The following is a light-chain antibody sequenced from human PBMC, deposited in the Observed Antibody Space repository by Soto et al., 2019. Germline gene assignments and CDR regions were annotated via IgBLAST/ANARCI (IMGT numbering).Light chain of an antibody. CDR1: SGSIGSSY. Sequence: NFMLTQPHSVSASPGKTVTISCTRSSGSIGSSYVQWYQQRPGSSPTTVIFEDNQRPTGVPVRFSGSIDSSSNSASLVISGLRTEDEADSYCQSYDTSNPLVFGGGTKLTVL. J-gene: IGLJ3*02. CDR3: QSYDTSNPLV. CDR2: EDN. V-gene: IGLV6-57*01.